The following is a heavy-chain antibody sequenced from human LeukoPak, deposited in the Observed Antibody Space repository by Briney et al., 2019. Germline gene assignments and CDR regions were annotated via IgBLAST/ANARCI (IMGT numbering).Heavy chain of an antibody. CDR2: INPNSGGT. Sequence: ASVKVSCKASGYTFTGYYMHWVRQAPGQGLEWMGWINPNSGGTNYAQKFQGRVTMTRDTSISTAYMELSRLRSDDTAVYYCARLAGSSSWYGGDCWGQGTLVTVSS. V-gene: IGHV1-2*02. CDR1: GYTFTGYY. CDR3: ARLAGSSSWYGGDC. D-gene: IGHD6-13*01. J-gene: IGHJ4*02.